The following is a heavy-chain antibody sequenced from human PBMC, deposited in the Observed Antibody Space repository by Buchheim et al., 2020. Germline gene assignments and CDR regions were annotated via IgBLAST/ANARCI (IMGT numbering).Heavy chain of an antibody. CDR1: GYTFTSHF. D-gene: IGHD5-18*01. CDR3: AREVLSYGKKFDY. Sequence: QVQLVQSGAEVKKPGASVKVSCKASGYTFTSHFIHWVRQAPGQGLEWMGMINCRDGTTNYAQKFQGRVTMTRDTSTSTVYMELSSLRSDDTAVYYCAREVLSYGKKFDYWGHGTL. V-gene: IGHV1-46*01. J-gene: IGHJ4*01. CDR2: INCRDGTT.